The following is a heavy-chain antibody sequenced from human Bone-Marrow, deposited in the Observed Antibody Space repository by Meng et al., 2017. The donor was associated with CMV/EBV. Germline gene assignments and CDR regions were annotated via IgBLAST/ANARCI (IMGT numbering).Heavy chain of an antibody. CDR3: AKLVVPAATLGY. Sequence: ASVKVSCKASGYTFTSYDINWVRQTTGQGLEWMGWMNPNSGNTGYAQKFQGRVTMTRNTSISTAYMELSSLRSEDTAVYYCAKLVVPAATLGYWGQGTLVTVSS. CDR2: MNPNSGNT. J-gene: IGHJ4*02. D-gene: IGHD2-2*01. CDR1: GYTFTSYD. V-gene: IGHV1-8*02.